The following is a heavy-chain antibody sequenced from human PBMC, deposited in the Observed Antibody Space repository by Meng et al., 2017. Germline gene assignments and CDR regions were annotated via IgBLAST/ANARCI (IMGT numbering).Heavy chain of an antibody. CDR1: GFTFSSYS. J-gene: IGHJ4*02. D-gene: IGHD3-16*01. V-gene: IGHV3-21*01. Sequence: RLGFGGGLGKPGGSLILSGAASGFTFSSYSMNWVRQAPGKGLEWVSSISSSSSYIYYADPVKGRFTISRDNAKNSLYLQMNSLRAEDTAVYYCASALGRPYWGQGTLVTVSS. CDR2: ISSSSSYI. CDR3: ASALGRPY.